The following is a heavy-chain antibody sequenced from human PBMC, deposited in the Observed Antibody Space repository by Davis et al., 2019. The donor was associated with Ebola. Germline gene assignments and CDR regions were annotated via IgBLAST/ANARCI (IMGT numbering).Heavy chain of an antibody. J-gene: IGHJ6*02. CDR3: ARGPVPGSRYSSSWMHYGMDV. CDR1: GYTFTGYY. CDR2: MNPNSGNT. D-gene: IGHD6-13*01. V-gene: IGHV1-8*02. Sequence: ASVKVSCKASGYTFTGYYMHWVRQAPGQGLEWMGWMNPNSGNTGYAQKFQGRVTMTRNTSISTAYMELSSLRSEDTAVYYCARGPVPGSRYSSSWMHYGMDVWGQGTTVTVSS.